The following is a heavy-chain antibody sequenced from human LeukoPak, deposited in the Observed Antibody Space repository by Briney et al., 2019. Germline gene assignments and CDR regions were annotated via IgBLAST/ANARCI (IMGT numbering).Heavy chain of an antibody. V-gene: IGHV4-34*01. J-gene: IGHJ6*03. CDR3: AREITFDYYYYYYYMDV. CDR2: INHSGST. Sequence: SETLSLTCAVYGGSFSGYYWSWIRQPPGKGLERIGEINHSGSTNYNPSLKSRVTISVDTSKNQFSLKLSSVTAADTAVYYCAREITFDYYYYYYYMDVWGKGTTVTVSS. D-gene: IGHD1-14*01. CDR1: GGSFSGYY.